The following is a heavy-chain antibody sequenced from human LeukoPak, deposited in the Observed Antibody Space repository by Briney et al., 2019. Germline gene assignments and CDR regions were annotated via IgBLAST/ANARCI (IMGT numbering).Heavy chain of an antibody. CDR3: ARPSYYYDSGGDYEAYFDY. J-gene: IGHJ4*02. D-gene: IGHD3-22*01. CDR1: GFTFRSYG. CDR2: IDPSSTYI. Sequence: TGGSLRLSCAASGFTFRSYGMNWVRQAPGKGLEWVSAIDPSSTYIYYADSVKGRFTISRDNAENSLYLQMNSLRVEDTAVYYCARPSYYYDSGGDYEAYFDYWGQGTLVTVSS. V-gene: IGHV3-21*01.